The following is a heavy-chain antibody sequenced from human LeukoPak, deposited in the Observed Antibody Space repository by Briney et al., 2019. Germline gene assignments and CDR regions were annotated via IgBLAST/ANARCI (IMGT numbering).Heavy chain of an antibody. CDR2: INPNSGGT. D-gene: IGHD2-15*01. CDR1: GNTFTGYY. CDR3: ARRASGKAFDY. J-gene: IGHJ4*02. Sequence: ASAKVSCKASGNTFTGYYMHWVRQAPGQGLEWMGWINPNSGGTNYAQKFQGRVTMTRDTSISTAYMELSRLRSDDTAVYYCARRASGKAFDYWGQGTLVTVSS. V-gene: IGHV1-2*02.